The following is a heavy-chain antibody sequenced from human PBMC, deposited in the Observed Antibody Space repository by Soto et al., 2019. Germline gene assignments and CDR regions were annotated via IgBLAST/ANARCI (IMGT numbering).Heavy chain of an antibody. J-gene: IGHJ5*02. V-gene: IGHV1-46*01. Sequence: GASVKVSCKASGYTFTSYYMHWVRQAPGQGLEWMGIINPSGGSTSYAQKFQGRVTMTRDTSTSTVYMELSSLRSEDTAVYYCAREEIASYDSKDGFDPWGQGTLVTVSS. CDR2: INPSGGST. CDR3: AREEIASYDSKDGFDP. D-gene: IGHD3-22*01. CDR1: GYTFTSYY.